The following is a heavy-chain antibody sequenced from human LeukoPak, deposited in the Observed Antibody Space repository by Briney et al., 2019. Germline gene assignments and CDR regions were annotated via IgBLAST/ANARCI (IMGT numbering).Heavy chain of an antibody. V-gene: IGHV4-30-4*08. CDR1: GGSISSGDYY. J-gene: IGHJ4*02. D-gene: IGHD4-17*01. Sequence: SETLSLTRTVSGGSISSGDYYWSWIRQPPGKGLEWIGYIYYSGSTYYNPSLKSRVTISVDTSKNQFSLKLSSVTAADTAVYYCARVDGDYHFDYWGQGTLVTVSS. CDR3: ARVDGDYHFDY. CDR2: IYYSGST.